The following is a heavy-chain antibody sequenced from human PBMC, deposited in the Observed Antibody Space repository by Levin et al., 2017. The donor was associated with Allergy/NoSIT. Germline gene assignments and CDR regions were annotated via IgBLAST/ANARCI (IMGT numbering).Heavy chain of an antibody. J-gene: IGHJ1*01. CDR3: ASGLLLWFGEPYFQH. CDR1: GGSISSGSYY. V-gene: IGHV4-61*02. D-gene: IGHD3-10*01. Sequence: SETLSLTCTVSGGSISSGSYYWSWIRQPAGKGLEWIGRIYTSGSTNYNPSLKSRVTISVDTSKNQFSLKLSSVTAADTAVYYCASGLLLWFGEPYFQHWGQGTLVTVSS. CDR2: IYTSGST.